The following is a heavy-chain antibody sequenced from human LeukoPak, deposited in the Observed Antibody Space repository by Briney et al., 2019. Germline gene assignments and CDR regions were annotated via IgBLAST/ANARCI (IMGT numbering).Heavy chain of an antibody. D-gene: IGHD2-15*01. V-gene: IGHV4-30-2*02. J-gene: IGHJ1*01. CDR3: ASGEWIVGYFQH. Sequence: SQTLSLTCTVSGGSISSGGYYWSWIRQPPGKGLEWIGYIYHSGSTYYNPSLKSRVTISVDRSKNQFSLKLSSVTAADTAVYYCASGEWIVGYFQHWGQGTLVTVSS. CDR1: GGSISSGGYY. CDR2: IYHSGST.